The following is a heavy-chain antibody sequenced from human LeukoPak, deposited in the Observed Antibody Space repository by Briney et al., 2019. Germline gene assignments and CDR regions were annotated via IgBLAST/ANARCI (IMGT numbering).Heavy chain of an antibody. J-gene: IGHJ4*02. CDR2: ISAYNGNT. D-gene: IGHD2-15*01. CDR3: ARDAVGYCSGGSCHVDY. Sequence: ASVKVSCKASGYTFTSYGISWVRQAPGQGLEWMGWISAYNGNTNYAQKLQGRVTMTTDTSTSTAYMELRSLRSDDTAVYYCARDAVGYCSGGSCHVDYWGQGTLVTVSS. CDR1: GYTFTSYG. V-gene: IGHV1-18*01.